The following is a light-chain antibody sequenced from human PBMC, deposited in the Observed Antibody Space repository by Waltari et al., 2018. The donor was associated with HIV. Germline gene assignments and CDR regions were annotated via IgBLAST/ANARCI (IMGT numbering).Light chain of an antibody. J-gene: IGKJ4*01. CDR2: DAF. Sequence: DILMAQSPPNVSAFVGGLVTITCRSSRDISTSLAWYQLIRGRAPTLLIYDAFRLVTGVPSRFGGSGSGTEFTLTITSLQPEDFATYYCQHASSFPHTFGGGTRVGMK. CDR3: QHASSFPHT. CDR1: RDISTS. V-gene: IGKV1-12*01.